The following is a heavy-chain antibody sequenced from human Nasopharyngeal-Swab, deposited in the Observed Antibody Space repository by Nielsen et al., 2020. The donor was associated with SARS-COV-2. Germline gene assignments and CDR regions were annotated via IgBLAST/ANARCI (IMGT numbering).Heavy chain of an antibody. V-gene: IGHV1-69*13. CDR1: GGTFSSYA. Sequence: SVKVSCKASGGTFSSYAISWVRQAPGQGLEWMGGIIPIFGTANYAQKFQGRVTITADGSTSTAYMELSSLRSEDTAVYYCARSPRWGSGIQDYWGQGTLVTVSS. CDR2: IIPIFGTA. CDR3: ARSPRWGSGIQDY. J-gene: IGHJ4*02. D-gene: IGHD3-10*01.